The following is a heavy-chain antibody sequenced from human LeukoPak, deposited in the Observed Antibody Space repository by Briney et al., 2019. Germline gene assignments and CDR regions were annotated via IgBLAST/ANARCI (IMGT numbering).Heavy chain of an antibody. D-gene: IGHD1-1*01. CDR3: ATELERFDY. V-gene: IGHV3-23*01. Sequence: GGSLRLSCAASGFTFSTYGMSWVRQAPGKGLEWVSGISSGSGGSTYYAYSVKGRFTISRDNSNNTLYLQMNSLRAEDTAVYYCATELERFDYWGQRTLVTVSS. CDR2: ISSGSGGST. J-gene: IGHJ4*02. CDR1: GFTFSTYG.